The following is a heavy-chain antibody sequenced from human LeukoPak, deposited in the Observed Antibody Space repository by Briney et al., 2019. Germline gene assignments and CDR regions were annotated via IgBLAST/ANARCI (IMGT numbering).Heavy chain of an antibody. J-gene: IGHJ4*02. CDR3: ARDVGEYCSSINCHASDY. V-gene: IGHV1-2*02. CDR2: VNPNSGDT. D-gene: IGHD2-2*01. Sequence: ASVKVSCKASGYTFTGYYLHWVRQAPGQGLEWMGCVNPNSGDTNYAQKFQGSVTMTRDTSISTVYMELSRLRSDDTAVYYCARDVGEYCSSINCHASDYWGQGTLVTVSS. CDR1: GYTFTGYY.